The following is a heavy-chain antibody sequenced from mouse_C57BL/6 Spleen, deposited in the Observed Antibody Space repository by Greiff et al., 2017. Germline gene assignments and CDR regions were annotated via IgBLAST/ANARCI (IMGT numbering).Heavy chain of an antibody. CDR3: ARRDYDRGPYAMDY. D-gene: IGHD2-4*01. CDR2: IYPSDSET. V-gene: IGHV1-61*01. Sequence: QVQLQQSGAELVRPGSSVKLSCKASGYTFTSYWMDWVKQRPGQGLEWIGNIYPSDSETHYNQKFKDKATLTVDKSSSTAYMQLSSLTSEDSAVXYCARRDYDRGPYAMDYWGQGTSVTVSS. J-gene: IGHJ4*01. CDR1: GYTFTSYW.